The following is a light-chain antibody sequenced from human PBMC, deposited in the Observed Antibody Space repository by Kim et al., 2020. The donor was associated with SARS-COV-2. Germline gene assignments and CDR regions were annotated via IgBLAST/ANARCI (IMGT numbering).Light chain of an antibody. Sequence: LGQTVRITCQGDSLRSYYASWYQQKPGQAPVLVIYDKNNRPSGIPDRFSGSSSGNTASLTITGAQAEDEADYYCNSRDSSGNHLEVFGTGTKVTVL. J-gene: IGLJ1*01. CDR3: NSRDSSGNHLEV. V-gene: IGLV3-19*01. CDR1: SLRSYY. CDR2: DKN.